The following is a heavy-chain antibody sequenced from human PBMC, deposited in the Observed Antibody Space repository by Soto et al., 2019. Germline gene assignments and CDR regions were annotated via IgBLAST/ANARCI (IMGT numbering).Heavy chain of an antibody. CDR1: GGSISSSSHY. V-gene: IGHV4-39*01. CDR3: ARLPRGSYFDY. Sequence: QLQLQESGPGLVKPSETLSLTCTVSGGSISSSSHYWGWIRQPPGKGLEWIGTMFYSGSTYYNASLKSRVPLPVDTSKNQFSLKLSSVTAADTAVYYCARLPRGSYFDYWGQGTLVTVSS. D-gene: IGHD1-26*01. CDR2: MFYSGST. J-gene: IGHJ4*02.